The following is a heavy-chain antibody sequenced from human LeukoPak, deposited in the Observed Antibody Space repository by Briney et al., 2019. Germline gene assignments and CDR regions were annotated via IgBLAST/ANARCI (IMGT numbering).Heavy chain of an antibody. V-gene: IGHV3-48*03. D-gene: IGHD4-17*01. Sequence: GGSLRLSCAASGFTFSSYEMNCVRQAPGKGLEWVSYISSSGSSIYYADPVKGRFTISRDNANNSLYLQMNSLRAEDTAVYYCAREGAFGDRDYWGQGTLVTVSS. CDR1: GFTFSSYE. CDR2: ISSSGSSI. J-gene: IGHJ4*02. CDR3: AREGAFGDRDY.